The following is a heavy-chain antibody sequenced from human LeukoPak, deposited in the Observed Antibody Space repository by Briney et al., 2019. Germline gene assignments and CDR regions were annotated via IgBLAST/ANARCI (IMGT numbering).Heavy chain of an antibody. CDR2: INHSGST. CDR1: GGSFSGYY. Sequence: TSETLSLTCAVYGGSFSGYYWSWIRQPPGKGLEWIGEINHSGSTNYNPSLKSRVTISVDTSKNQFSLKLSSVTAADTAVYYCAGGQGGSSHYYDRGTYYFDYWGQGTLVTVSS. CDR3: AGGQGGSSHYYDRGTYYFDY. J-gene: IGHJ4*02. D-gene: IGHD3-22*01. V-gene: IGHV4-34*01.